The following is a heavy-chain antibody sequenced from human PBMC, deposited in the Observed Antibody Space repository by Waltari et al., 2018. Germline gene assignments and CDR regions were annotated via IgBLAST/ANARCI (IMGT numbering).Heavy chain of an antibody. D-gene: IGHD4-17*01. Sequence: QVQLQESGPGLVKPSETRSLTCIVSSYSISDGYYWGWIRQTPGQGLEWIGSIHHSGSAYYNSPLKSRATMSIDTSKNQFSLRLRSVTAADTAVYYCAREVAYGDYLGRFDIWGQGTMVTVSS. CDR3: AREVAYGDYLGRFDI. J-gene: IGHJ3*02. V-gene: IGHV4-38-2*02. CDR1: SYSISDGYY. CDR2: IHHSGSA.